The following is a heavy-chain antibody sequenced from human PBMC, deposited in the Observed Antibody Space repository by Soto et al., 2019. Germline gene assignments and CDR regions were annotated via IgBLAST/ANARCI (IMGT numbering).Heavy chain of an antibody. J-gene: IGHJ4*02. D-gene: IGHD5-12*01. CDR2: IIPIFGTA. V-gene: IGHV1-69*13. CDR1: GGTFSSYA. Sequence: GASVKVSCKASGGTFSSYAISWVRQAPGQGLEWMGGIIPIFGTASYAQKFQGRVTITADESTSTAYMELSSLRSEDTAVYYCARGKDGYNFDYWGQGTLVTVSS. CDR3: ARGKDGYNFDY.